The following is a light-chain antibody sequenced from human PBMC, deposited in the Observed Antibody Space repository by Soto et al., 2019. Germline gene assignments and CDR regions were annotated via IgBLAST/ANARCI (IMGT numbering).Light chain of an antibody. CDR1: QGIRNG. CDR2: AAS. J-gene: IGKJ5*01. CDR3: QQSFTTPS. Sequence: IQMTQSPSSLSASVGDRVTITCRASQGIRNGLGWFQQKPGKAPKCLISAASTLQSGVPSRFSGSGSGTDFTLTISSLQPEDFATYYCQQSFTTPSFGQGTRLEIK. V-gene: IGKV1-39*01.